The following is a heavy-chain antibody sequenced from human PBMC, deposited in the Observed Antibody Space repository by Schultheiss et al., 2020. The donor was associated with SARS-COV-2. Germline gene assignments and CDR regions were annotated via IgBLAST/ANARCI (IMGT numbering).Heavy chain of an antibody. D-gene: IGHD3-3*01. CDR3: ARDSSKRTTIFAMVPHRYMDV. V-gene: IGHV3-7*05. CDR1: GFTFSSYW. CDR2: IKGDGSEK. Sequence: GGSLRLSCAASGFTFSSYWMNWVRQAPGKGLEWVANIKGDGSEKYLVDSVKGRFTISRDNANNSLYLQMSSLRAEDTAVYYCARDSSKRTTIFAMVPHRYMDVWGKGITVTVSS. J-gene: IGHJ6*03.